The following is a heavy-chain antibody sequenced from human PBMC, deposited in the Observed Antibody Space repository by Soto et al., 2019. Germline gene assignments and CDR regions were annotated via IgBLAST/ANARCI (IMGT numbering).Heavy chain of an antibody. CDR1: GGTFSSYA. Sequence: QVQLVQSGAEVKKPGSSVKVSCKASGGTFSSYAISWVRQAPGQGLEWIGGIIPIFGTANYAQKFQGRVTITADESTSTAYMELSSLRSEDTAVYYCARMGGYCISTSCRDAFDIWGQGTMVTVSS. CDR3: ARMGGYCISTSCRDAFDI. V-gene: IGHV1-69*12. J-gene: IGHJ3*02. D-gene: IGHD2-2*01. CDR2: IIPIFGTA.